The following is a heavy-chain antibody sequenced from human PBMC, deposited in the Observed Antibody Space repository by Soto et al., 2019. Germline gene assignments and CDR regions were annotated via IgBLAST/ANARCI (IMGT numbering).Heavy chain of an antibody. CDR2: ISGSGGST. CDR1: GFTFSSYA. V-gene: IGHV3-23*01. D-gene: IGHD3-10*01. J-gene: IGHJ4*02. CDR3: AKSLGSGSSTHYFDY. Sequence: QPGGSLGLSCAASGFTFSSYAMSWVRQAPGKGLEWVSAISGSGGSTYYADSVKGRFTISRDNSKNTLYLQMNSLRAEDTAVYYCAKSLGSGSSTHYFDYWGQGTLVTVSS.